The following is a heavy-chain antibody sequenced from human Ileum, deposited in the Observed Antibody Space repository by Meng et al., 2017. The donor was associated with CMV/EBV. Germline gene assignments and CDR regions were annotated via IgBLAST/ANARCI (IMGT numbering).Heavy chain of an antibody. CDR2: ISGSGGSK. CDR1: GLTFSNDA. D-gene: IGHD6-13*01. V-gene: IGHV3-23*01. Sequence: GLTFSNDAVNWGRLGPGRGLEWVSVISGSGGSKYCADTVKGRFTISRDNSKNTLYLQMNSLRTEDTAVYYCAKGGSNWYTFDYWGQGTLVTVSS. J-gene: IGHJ4*02. CDR3: AKGGSNWYTFDY.